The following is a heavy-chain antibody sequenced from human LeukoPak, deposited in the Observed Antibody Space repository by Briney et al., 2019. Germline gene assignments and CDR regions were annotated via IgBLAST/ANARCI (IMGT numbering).Heavy chain of an antibody. Sequence: GGSLRLSCAASGFTFSDYYMSWIRQAPGKGLEWVSYISSSGSTIYYADSVKGRFTISRDNSKNTLYLQMNSLRAEDTAVYYCAKDYYGSGNFDYWGQGTLVTVSS. CDR1: GFTFSDYY. CDR3: AKDYYGSGNFDY. D-gene: IGHD3-10*01. V-gene: IGHV3-11*04. J-gene: IGHJ4*02. CDR2: ISSSGSTI.